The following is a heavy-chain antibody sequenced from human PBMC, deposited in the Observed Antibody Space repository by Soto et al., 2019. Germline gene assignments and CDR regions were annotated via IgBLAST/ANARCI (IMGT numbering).Heavy chain of an antibody. CDR2: IYWDDDK. Sequence: QITLKESGPTLVKPTQTLTLTCTFSGFSLSTKTVGVGWIRQPPGKALEWLALIYWDDDKRYSQSLKNRLTIAMDTSKNLVILAMTNMRPVDTATYYCAHTVPRYDYFDYWGQGSLVTVSS. CDR1: GFSLSTKTVG. J-gene: IGHJ4*02. CDR3: AHTVPRYDYFDY. D-gene: IGHD4-17*01. V-gene: IGHV2-5*02.